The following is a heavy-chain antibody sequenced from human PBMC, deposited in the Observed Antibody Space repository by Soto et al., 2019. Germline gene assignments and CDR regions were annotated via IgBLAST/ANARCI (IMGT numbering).Heavy chain of an antibody. V-gene: IGHV4-31*03. CDR2: IYYSGST. D-gene: IGHD1-26*01. CDR3: ARDSARGSYEFDY. CDR1: GGSISSGGYY. Sequence: PSETLSLTCTVSGGSISSGGYYWSWIRQHPGKGLEWIGYIYYSGSTYYNPSLKSRVTISVDTSKNQFSLKLSSVTAADTAVYYCARDSARGSYEFDYWGQGTLVTVSS. J-gene: IGHJ4*02.